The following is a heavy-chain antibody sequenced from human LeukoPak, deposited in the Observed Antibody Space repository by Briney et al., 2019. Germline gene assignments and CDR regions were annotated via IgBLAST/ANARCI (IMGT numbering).Heavy chain of an antibody. CDR3: ARVGPTTAYYYYYGMDV. J-gene: IGHJ6*02. D-gene: IGHD4-17*01. Sequence: KASETLSLTCTVSGGSLSSYYWSWIRQPPGKGLEWIGYIYYSGSTNYNPSLKSRVTISVDTSKNQFSLKLSSVTAADTAVYYCARVGPTTAYYYYYGMDVWGQGTTVTVSS. CDR2: IYYSGST. V-gene: IGHV4-59*01. CDR1: GGSLSSYY.